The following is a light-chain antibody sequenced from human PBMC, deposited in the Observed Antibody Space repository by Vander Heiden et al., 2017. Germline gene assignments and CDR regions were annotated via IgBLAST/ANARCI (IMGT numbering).Light chain of an antibody. CDR3: QLWDSTTVL. Sequence: SYDLTQPFSVSVALGQTATITWGGDNIESKYVHWYQQKPGQAPVLVICRDSTRPSGIPERFSGSSSGNTATLTISRAQAGDEAVYYCQLWDSTTVLLGGGTKVTVL. CDR2: RDS. V-gene: IGLV3-9*01. J-gene: IGLJ2*01. CDR1: NIESKY.